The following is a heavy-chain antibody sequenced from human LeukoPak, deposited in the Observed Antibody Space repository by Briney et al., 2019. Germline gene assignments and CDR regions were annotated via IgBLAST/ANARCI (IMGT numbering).Heavy chain of an antibody. CDR2: ISYDGSNK. Sequence: PGGSLRLSCAASGFTFSSYAMHWVRQAPGKGLEWVAVISYDGSNKYYADSVKGRFTISRDNSKNTLYLQMNSLRAEDTAVYYCARPLYSSSWYYFDYWGQGTLVTVSS. CDR1: GFTFSSYA. D-gene: IGHD6-13*01. CDR3: ARPLYSSSWYYFDY. V-gene: IGHV3-30-3*01. J-gene: IGHJ4*02.